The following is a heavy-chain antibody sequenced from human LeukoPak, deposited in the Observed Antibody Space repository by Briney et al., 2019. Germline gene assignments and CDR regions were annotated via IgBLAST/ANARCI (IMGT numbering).Heavy chain of an antibody. Sequence: SETLSLTCTVSGGSVSSGTYYWSWIRQPPGEGLEWIGYIYYSGSTNYSPSLKSRVTISVDTSKNQCSLKLSSVTTADTAVYYCTRSTNLEAFDIWGQGTMVTVSS. D-gene: IGHD2-8*01. J-gene: IGHJ3*02. CDR3: TRSTNLEAFDI. CDR1: GGSVSSGTYY. CDR2: IYYSGST. V-gene: IGHV4-61*01.